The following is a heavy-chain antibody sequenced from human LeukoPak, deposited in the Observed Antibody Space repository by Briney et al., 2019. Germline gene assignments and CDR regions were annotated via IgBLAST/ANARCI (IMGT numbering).Heavy chain of an antibody. V-gene: IGHV3-30-3*01. CDR3: ARGLVYYYDSSGYYGFDI. Sequence: GGSLRLSCAASGNYWMHWVRQAPGKGLEWVAVISYDGSNKYYADSVKGRFIISRDNSKNTLYLQMNSLRAEDTAVYYCARGLVYYYDSSGYYGFDIWGQGTMVTVSS. D-gene: IGHD3-22*01. CDR1: GNYW. J-gene: IGHJ3*02. CDR2: ISYDGSNK.